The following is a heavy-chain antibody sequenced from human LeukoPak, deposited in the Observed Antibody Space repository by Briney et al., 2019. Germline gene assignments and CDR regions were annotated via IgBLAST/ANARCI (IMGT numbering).Heavy chain of an antibody. V-gene: IGHV3-48*01. J-gene: IGHJ4*02. CDR2: INASETSI. CDR1: GFTFSSYA. CDR3: VRDNLENQWLERSY. D-gene: IGHD6-19*01. Sequence: GGSLRLSCAASGFTFSSYAMNWVRQAPGKGLEWVSQINASETSIKYADSVRGRFTISRDNVKNSVYLQMNSLRAEDTAIYYCVRDNLENQWLERSYWGQGTLVTVSS.